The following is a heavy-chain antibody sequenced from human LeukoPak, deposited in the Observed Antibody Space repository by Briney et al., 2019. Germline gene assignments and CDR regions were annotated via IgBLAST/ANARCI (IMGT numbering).Heavy chain of an antibody. CDR3: ARDSLVGATNLDY. V-gene: IGHV1-69*05. CDR1: GATFSSYA. CDR2: IIPIFGTA. D-gene: IGHD1-26*01. Sequence: SVKVSCKASGATFSSYAISWVRQAPGQGLEWMGGIIPIFGTANYAQKFQGRVTITTDESTSTAYMELSSLRSDDTAVYYCARDSLVGATNLDYWGQGTLVTVSS. J-gene: IGHJ4*02.